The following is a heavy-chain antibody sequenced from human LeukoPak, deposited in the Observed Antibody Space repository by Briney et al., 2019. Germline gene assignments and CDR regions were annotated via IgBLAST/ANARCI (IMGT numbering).Heavy chain of an antibody. CDR3: AISRGHSYGMTFDY. J-gene: IGHJ4*02. D-gene: IGHD5-18*01. CDR1: GGSFSGYY. CDR2: INHSGST. Sequence: SETLSLTCAVYGGSFSGYYWSWIRQPPGKGLEWIGEINHSGSTNYNPSLKSRVTISVDTSKNQFSLKLSSVTAADTAVYYCAISRGHSYGMTFDYWGQGTLVTVSS. V-gene: IGHV4-34*01.